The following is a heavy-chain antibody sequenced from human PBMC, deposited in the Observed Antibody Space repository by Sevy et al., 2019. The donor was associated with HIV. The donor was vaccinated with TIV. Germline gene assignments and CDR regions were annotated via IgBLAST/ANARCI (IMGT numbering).Heavy chain of an antibody. CDR2: ISAYSGNT. J-gene: IGHJ4*02. CDR3: ARTSSYGSGNYFDY. CDR1: GYTFTIYG. V-gene: IGHV1-18*01. D-gene: IGHD3-10*01. Sequence: ASVKVSCKASGYTFTIYGISWVRQAPEQGLEWMGWISAYSGNTNYAQNLQGRVTMTTDTSTTTAYMELRNLRCDDTTVYYCARTSSYGSGNYFDYWGQGTLVTVSS.